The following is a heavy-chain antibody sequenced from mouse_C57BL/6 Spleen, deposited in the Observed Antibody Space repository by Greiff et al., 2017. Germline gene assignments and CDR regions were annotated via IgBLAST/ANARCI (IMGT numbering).Heavy chain of an antibody. CDR2: INPNNGGT. V-gene: IGHV1-22*01. CDR1: GYTFTDYN. Sequence: EVQLQESGPELVKPGASVKMSCKASGYTFTDYNMHWVKQSHGKSLEWIGYINPNNGGTSYNQKFKGKATLTVNKSSSTAYMELRSLTSEDSAVYYCARSPLYDYSHYWGQGTTLTVSS. CDR3: ARSPLYDYSHY. J-gene: IGHJ2*01. D-gene: IGHD2-4*01.